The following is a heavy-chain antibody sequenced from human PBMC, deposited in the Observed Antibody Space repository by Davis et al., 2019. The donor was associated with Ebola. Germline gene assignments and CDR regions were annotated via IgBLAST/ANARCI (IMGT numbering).Heavy chain of an antibody. CDR3: ASSDSGYDRRGYYYYGMDV. Sequence: AASVKVSCKASGYAFTNYLVHWVRQAPGQGLEWMGLIHPRDGNTIYAQTFQGRVTMTRDTATDTVDMELSSLTSDDTAVYYCASSDSGYDRRGYYYYGMDVWGKGTTVTVSS. J-gene: IGHJ6*04. CDR2: IHPRDGNT. V-gene: IGHV1-46*01. CDR1: GYAFTNYL. D-gene: IGHD5-12*01.